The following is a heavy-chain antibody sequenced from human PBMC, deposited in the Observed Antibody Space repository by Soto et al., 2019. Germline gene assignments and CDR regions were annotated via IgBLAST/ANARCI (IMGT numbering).Heavy chain of an antibody. D-gene: IGHD6-19*01. CDR3: ARYQPYSTGYYYFDH. V-gene: IGHV1-18*01. Sequence: QVQLVQSGAEVKKPGASVKVSCKTSGYNFTTYVVSWVRQAPGQGLEWMGWISGHTGHTNYAQTFQGRVTMTTDTSTTTAYMELRSLRSDDTAVYYCARYQPYSTGYYYFDHWGQGTLAIVTS. CDR1: GYNFTTYV. J-gene: IGHJ4*02. CDR2: ISGHTGHT.